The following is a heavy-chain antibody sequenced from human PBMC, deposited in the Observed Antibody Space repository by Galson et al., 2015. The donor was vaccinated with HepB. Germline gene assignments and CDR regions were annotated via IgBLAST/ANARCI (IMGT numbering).Heavy chain of an antibody. V-gene: IGHV3-23*01. Sequence: SLRLSCAASGFTFTSYAMSWVRQAPGKGLEWVSGISAGGGDAYYGDSVRGRFTISRDNSKNTLFLQMNSLRAEDTAVYYCAKEIDVIGTPLCDYGVQVILVTVSS. CDR1: GFTFTSYA. CDR2: ISAGGGDA. CDR3: AKEIDVIGTPLCDY. J-gene: IGHJ4*02. D-gene: IGHD2-21*01.